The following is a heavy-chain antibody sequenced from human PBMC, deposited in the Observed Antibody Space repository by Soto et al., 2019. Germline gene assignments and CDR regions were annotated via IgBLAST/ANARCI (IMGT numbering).Heavy chain of an antibody. V-gene: IGHV1-2*02. CDR3: ARKLELRGSYYYYYDMDV. J-gene: IGHJ6*02. Sequence: ASVKVSCKASGYTFTDYYMHWVRQAPGQGLEWMGWISPNSGGTNYAQKFQGRVTMTRDTSISTAYMELSRLRSDDTAVYYCARKLELRGSYYYYYDMDVWGQGTTVTVSS. CDR1: GYTFTDYY. D-gene: IGHD1-7*01. CDR2: ISPNSGGT.